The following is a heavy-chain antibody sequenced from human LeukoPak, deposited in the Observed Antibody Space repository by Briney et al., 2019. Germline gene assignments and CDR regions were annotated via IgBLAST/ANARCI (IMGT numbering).Heavy chain of an antibody. CDR3: AKDRLYCSGGSCYHYYMDV. J-gene: IGHJ6*03. V-gene: IGHV3-23*01. CDR2: ISGSGGST. D-gene: IGHD2-15*01. CDR1: GSTFSSYG. Sequence: GGSLRLSCAASGSTFSSYGMSWVRQAPGKGLEWVSAISGSGGSTYYADSVKGRFTISRDNSKNTLYLQMNSLRAEDTAVYYCAKDRLYCSGGSCYHYYMDVWGKGTTVTISS.